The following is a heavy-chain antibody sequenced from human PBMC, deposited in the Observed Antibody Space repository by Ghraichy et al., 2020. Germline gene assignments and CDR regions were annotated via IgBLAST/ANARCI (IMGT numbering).Heavy chain of an antibody. CDR3: ARLRGGDSRGYYYDFDT. CDR1: GGSIRDINSSWGTTYY. V-gene: IGHV4-39*01. J-gene: IGHJ4*02. Sequence: SQTLSLTCLVSGGSIRDINSSWGTTYYWAWIRQSPGKGLEWIATVSNTGTTYYNPSLKSRVTISVDTSKNQFSRKVKSMSAADTALYYCARLRGGDSRGYYYDFDTWGQGTLVTVSS. CDR2: VSNTGTT. D-gene: IGHD3-22*01.